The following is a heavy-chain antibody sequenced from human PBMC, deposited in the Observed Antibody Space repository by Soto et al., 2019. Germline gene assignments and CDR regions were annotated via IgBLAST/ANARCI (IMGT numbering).Heavy chain of an antibody. Sequence: TGGSLRLSCAASGFTFEDYAMHWVRQAPGKGLEWVSGISWNSGSIGYADSVKGRFTISRDNAKNSLYLQMNSLRAEDTALYYCAKGLYTYYYGSGSYAAPFDYWGQGTLVTVSS. CDR3: AKGLYTYYYGSGSYAAPFDY. CDR1: GFTFEDYA. CDR2: ISWNSGSI. J-gene: IGHJ4*02. V-gene: IGHV3-9*01. D-gene: IGHD3-10*01.